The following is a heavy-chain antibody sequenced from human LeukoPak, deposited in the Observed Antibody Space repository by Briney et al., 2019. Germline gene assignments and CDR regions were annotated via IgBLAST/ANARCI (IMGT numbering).Heavy chain of an antibody. CDR3: ARGVYYDILTGYYPLPYYYYYYMDV. D-gene: IGHD3-9*01. CDR2: SYYSGNT. CDR1: GGSMSSYY. V-gene: IGHV4-59*01. J-gene: IGHJ6*03. Sequence: SETLSLTCTVSGGSMSSYYWIWIRQPPGKGLEWIGYSYYSGNTNYSPSLKSRVTLSVDTSKNQFSLKLSSVTAADTAVYYCARGVYYDILTGYYPLPYYYYYYMDVWGKGTTVTISS.